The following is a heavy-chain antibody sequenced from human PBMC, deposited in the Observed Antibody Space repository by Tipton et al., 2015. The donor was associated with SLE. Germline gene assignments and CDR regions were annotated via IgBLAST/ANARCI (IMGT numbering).Heavy chain of an antibody. Sequence: TLSLTCTVSGGSISSSNWWSWVRQPPGKGLEWIGEMYHSGSTNYNPSLKSRVTISVDTSKNQFSLKLSSVTAADTAAYYCARIRGSSRLSVAIDIWGQGTMATVSS. J-gene: IGHJ3*02. CDR1: GGSISSSNW. CDR2: MYHSGST. CDR3: ARIRGSSRLSVAIDI. D-gene: IGHD6-13*01. V-gene: IGHV4-4*02.